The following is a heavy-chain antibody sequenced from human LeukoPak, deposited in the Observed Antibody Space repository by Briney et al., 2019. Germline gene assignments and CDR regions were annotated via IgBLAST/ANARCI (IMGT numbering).Heavy chain of an antibody. V-gene: IGHV1-69*05. Sequence: SVKVSCKASGGIFSSYAISWVRQAPGQGLEWMGGIIPIFGTANYAQKFQGRVTITTDESTSTAYMELSSLRSEDTAVYYCASFHTIFGVVDDAFDIWGQGIMVTVSS. D-gene: IGHD3-3*01. CDR1: GGIFSSYA. CDR2: IIPIFGTA. CDR3: ASFHTIFGVVDDAFDI. J-gene: IGHJ3*02.